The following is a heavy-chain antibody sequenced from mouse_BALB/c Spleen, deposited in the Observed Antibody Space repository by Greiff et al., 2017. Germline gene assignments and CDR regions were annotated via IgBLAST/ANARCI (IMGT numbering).Heavy chain of an antibody. CDR2: ISSGSSTI. D-gene: IGHD1-1*01. Sequence: VQLKESGGGLVQPGGSRKLSCAASGFTFSSFGMHWVRQAPEKGLEWVAYISSGSSTIYYADTVKGRFTISRDNPKNTLFLQMTSLRSEDTAMYYCARIYYYGSSYAMDYWGQGTSVTVSS. V-gene: IGHV5-17*02. CDR1: GFTFSSFG. CDR3: ARIYYYGSSYAMDY. J-gene: IGHJ4*01.